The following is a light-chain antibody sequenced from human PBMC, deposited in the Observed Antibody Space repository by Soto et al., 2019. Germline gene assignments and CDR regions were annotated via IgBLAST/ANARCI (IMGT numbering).Light chain of an antibody. CDR1: QSITTY. CDR3: QQIYSAPLT. V-gene: IGKV1-39*01. CDR2: AAS. J-gene: IGKJ4*01. Sequence: QMTQSPSSLSASVGDRVTITCRASQSITTYLNWYRQKPGKAPKLLIYAASSLQSGVPSRVSGSGSETEFTLSISSLQPEDFATYFCQQIYSAPLTVGGGTKVDSK.